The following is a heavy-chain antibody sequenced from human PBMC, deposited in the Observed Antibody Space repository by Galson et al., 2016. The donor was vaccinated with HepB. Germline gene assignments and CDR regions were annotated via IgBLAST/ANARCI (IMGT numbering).Heavy chain of an antibody. CDR1: GFTFSSYA. CDR2: ISGDGAP. D-gene: IGHD3-22*01. J-gene: IGHJ6*03. Sequence: SLRLSCAAYGFTFSSYAMSWVRQAPGKGLEWVSSISGDGAPYYVDSMKGRFTISRDNSKATLYLQMISLRAEDTAVYYCARDLVVTRNYYYYHYMDVWGKGTTVTVSS. V-gene: IGHV3-23*01. CDR3: ARDLVVTRNYYYYHYMDV.